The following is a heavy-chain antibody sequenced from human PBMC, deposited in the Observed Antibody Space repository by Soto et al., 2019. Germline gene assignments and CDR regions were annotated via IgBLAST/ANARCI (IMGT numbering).Heavy chain of an antibody. D-gene: IGHD3-3*01. J-gene: IGHJ4*02. CDR3: AKDQSGEEFTIFGVVINSIFDY. CDR1: GFTFSSYG. V-gene: IGHV3-30*18. Sequence: GGSLRLSCAASGFTFSSYGMHWVRQAPGKGLEWVAVISYDGSNKYYADSVKGRFTISRDNSKNTLYLQMNSLRAEDTAVYYCAKDQSGEEFTIFGVVINSIFDYWGQGTLVTVSS. CDR2: ISYDGSNK.